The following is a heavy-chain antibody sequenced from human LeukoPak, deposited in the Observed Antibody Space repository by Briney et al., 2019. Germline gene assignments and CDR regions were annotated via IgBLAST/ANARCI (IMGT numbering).Heavy chain of an antibody. CDR1: GFPFNNFN. J-gene: IGHJ3*02. D-gene: IGHD6-13*01. CDR3: ARDTSPSIAAAGYDAFDI. Sequence: GGSLEPSRAAPGFPFNNFNLHWIRQGPGRGLEGVSFIRNDETEIHYADFAKGRFTISRDNTRNSLYLQMNSLRVEDTAVYYCARDTSPSIAAAGYDAFDIWGQGTMVIVSS. V-gene: IGHV3-30*02. CDR2: IRNDETEI.